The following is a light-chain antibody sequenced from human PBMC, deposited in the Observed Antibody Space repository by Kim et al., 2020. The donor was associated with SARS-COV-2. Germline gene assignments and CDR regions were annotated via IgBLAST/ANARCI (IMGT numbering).Light chain of an antibody. CDR3: QQYSETPFI. V-gene: IGKV1-16*01. CDR2: AAS. Sequence: ASIGDRVTITCRASQAIGNYLAWFQQRPGKAPRSLIYAASSLQRGVPSRFSGSGSGTDFSLTISSLQPEDFVTYYCQQYSETPFIFGPGTKVDIK. CDR1: QAIGNY. J-gene: IGKJ3*01.